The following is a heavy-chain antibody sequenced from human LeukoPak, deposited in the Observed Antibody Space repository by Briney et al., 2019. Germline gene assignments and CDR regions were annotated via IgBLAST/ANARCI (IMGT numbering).Heavy chain of an antibody. Sequence: PGGSLRLSCAASGFTFSNAWMSWVRQAPGKGLEWVGRIKSKTDGGTTDYAAPVKGRFTISRDDSKNTLYLQMNSLKTEDTAVYYCTTDPPTYYDILTGAPDYWGQGTLVTVSS. CDR3: TTDPPTYYDILTGAPDY. J-gene: IGHJ4*02. V-gene: IGHV3-15*01. CDR2: IKSKTDGGTT. D-gene: IGHD3-9*01. CDR1: GFTFSNAW.